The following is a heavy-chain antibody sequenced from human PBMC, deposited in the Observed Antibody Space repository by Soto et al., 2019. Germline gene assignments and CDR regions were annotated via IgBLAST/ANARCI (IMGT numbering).Heavy chain of an antibody. V-gene: IGHV5-51*01. CDR3: ARAHSSSYYSYYDS. CDR1: GYSFNDYW. Sequence: GESLKISCKGSGYSFNDYWIAWVRQMPGKGLEWMGIIYPDDSDTRYSPSFQGQVTISADKSIRATYLQWGSLKASDTAMYYCARAHSSSYYSYYDSWGQGTLVTVSS. D-gene: IGHD1-26*01. J-gene: IGHJ4*02. CDR2: IYPDDSDT.